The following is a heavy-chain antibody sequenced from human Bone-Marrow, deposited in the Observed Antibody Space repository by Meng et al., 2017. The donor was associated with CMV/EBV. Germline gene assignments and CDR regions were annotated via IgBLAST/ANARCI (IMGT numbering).Heavy chain of an antibody. CDR3: ARDRLKSSRFQGFTYYEFWYNYYYGMDV. Sequence: SSVKVSCKASGGTFSSYAISWVRQAPGQGLEWMGGIIPIFGTANYAQKFQGRVTITTEESTSTAYMELSSLRSEDTAVYYCARDRLKSSRFQGFTYYEFWYNYYYGMDVWGQRTTVTVSS. J-gene: IGHJ6*02. V-gene: IGHV1-69*05. D-gene: IGHD3-3*01. CDR2: IIPIFGTA. CDR1: GGTFSSYA.